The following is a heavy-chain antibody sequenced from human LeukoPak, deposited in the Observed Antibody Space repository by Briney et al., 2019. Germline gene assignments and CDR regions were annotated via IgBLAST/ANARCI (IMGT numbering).Heavy chain of an antibody. D-gene: IGHD6-19*01. CDR1: GGSISSYY. CDR3: ARQGGAVALDY. J-gene: IGHJ4*02. Sequence: SETLSLTCTVSGGSISSYYWSWIRRPPGKGLEWIGYIYYSGSTNYNPSLKSRVTISVDTSKNQFSLKLSSVTAADTAVYYCARQGGAVALDYWGQGTLVTVSS. V-gene: IGHV4-59*08. CDR2: IYYSGST.